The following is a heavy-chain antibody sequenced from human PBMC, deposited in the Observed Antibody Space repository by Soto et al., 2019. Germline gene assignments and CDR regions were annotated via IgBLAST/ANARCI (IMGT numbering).Heavy chain of an antibody. V-gene: IGHV4-4*07. D-gene: IGHD3-9*01. CDR2: VSTSGAT. J-gene: IGHJ6*02. CDR1: DDFISSYY. CDR3: ARADYEILTGFYSLGV. Sequence: SETLSLTCTVSDDFISSYYWNWIRQPAGKGLEWIGRVSTSGATNYNPSLESRVTMSVDTSKKQFSLKLTSVTAADTAVYFCARADYEILTGFYSLGVWGQRTTVPVPS.